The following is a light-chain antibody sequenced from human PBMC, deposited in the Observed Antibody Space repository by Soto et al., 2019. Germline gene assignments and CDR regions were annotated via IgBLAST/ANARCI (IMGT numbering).Light chain of an antibody. Sequence: QSALTQPRSVSGSPGQSVTISCTGTSSDVGAYNYVSWYQQHPGKAPKLMIYDVTKRPSGVPDRFSGSKSGSTASLTISGLQAEDEADYYCCSYAGIYTFYVFGTGTKVTVL. V-gene: IGLV2-11*01. CDR2: DVT. CDR1: SSDVGAYNY. J-gene: IGLJ1*01. CDR3: CSYAGIYTFYV.